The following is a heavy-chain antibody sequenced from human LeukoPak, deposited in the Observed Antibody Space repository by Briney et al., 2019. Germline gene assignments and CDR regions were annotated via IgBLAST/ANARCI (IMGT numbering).Heavy chain of an antibody. CDR2: IDSSGST. Sequence: SETLSLTCTVSGGSISGSHWSWIRQPAGKGLEWIGRIDSSGSTNYNPSLKSRVSMSVDTSRNQFSLKLSSVTAADTAVYYCARDRVDNVSIYWFDPWGQGTLVTVSS. V-gene: IGHV4-4*07. CDR3: ARDRVDNVSIYWFDP. CDR1: GGSISGSH. J-gene: IGHJ5*02. D-gene: IGHD1-1*01.